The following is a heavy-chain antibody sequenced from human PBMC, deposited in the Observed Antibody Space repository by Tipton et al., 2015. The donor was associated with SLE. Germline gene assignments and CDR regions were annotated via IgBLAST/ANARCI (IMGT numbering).Heavy chain of an antibody. J-gene: IGHJ3*02. CDR2: ISWNSGSI. D-gene: IGHD5-12*01. CDR1: GFTFDDYA. V-gene: IGHV3-9*03. Sequence: SLRLSCAASGFTFDDYAMHWVRQAPGKGLEWVSGISWNSGSIGYADSVKGRFTISRDNAKNSLYLQMNSLRAEDMALYYCAKAHIVATITSPDAFDIWGQGTMVTVSS. CDR3: AKAHIVATITSPDAFDI.